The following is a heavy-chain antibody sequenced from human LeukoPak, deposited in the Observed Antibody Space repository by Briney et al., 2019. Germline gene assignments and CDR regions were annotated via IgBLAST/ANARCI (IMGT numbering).Heavy chain of an antibody. CDR1: GYTFTGYY. Sequence: GASVKVSCKASGYTFTGYYMHWVRQAPGQGLEWMGWINPSSGGTNYAQKLQGRVTMTTDTSTSTAYMELRSLRSDDTAVYYCARAVGSGWYGYSGYYFDYWGQGTLVTVSS. D-gene: IGHD6-19*01. CDR2: INPSSGGT. J-gene: IGHJ4*02. CDR3: ARAVGSGWYGYSGYYFDY. V-gene: IGHV1-2*02.